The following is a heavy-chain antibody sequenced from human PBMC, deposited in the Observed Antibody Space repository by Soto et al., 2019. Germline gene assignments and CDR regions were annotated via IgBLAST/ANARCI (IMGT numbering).Heavy chain of an antibody. D-gene: IGHD1-26*01. V-gene: IGHV1-2*02. CDR2: INPNSGDT. CDR3: AKGGAIVAAGTRVYLYNAMDV. J-gene: IGHJ6*02. CDR1: GYTFTGYY. Sequence: RASVKVSCKASGYTFTGYYVHWVRQAPGQGLDWMGWINPNSGDTYLAQRFQGRVTMNRDTSIGTAYMELRGLTSDDTAEYYCAKGGAIVAAGTRVYLYNAMDVWGQGTTVTVSS.